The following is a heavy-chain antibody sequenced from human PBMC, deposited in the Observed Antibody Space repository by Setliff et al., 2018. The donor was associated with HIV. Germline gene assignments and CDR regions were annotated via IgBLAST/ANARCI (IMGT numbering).Heavy chain of an antibody. V-gene: IGHV4-39*07. CDR2: INHSGST. Sequence: TSETLSLTCTVSGGSISSSSYYWGWIRQPPGKGLEWIGEINHSGSTNYNPSLKSRVTISVDTSKSQFSLRLNSVTATDTALYYCARGRFHRLHRPYSGSGSLGIQYFDYWGQGTLVTVSS. J-gene: IGHJ4*02. CDR3: ARGRFHRLHRPYSGSGSLGIQYFDY. D-gene: IGHD3-10*01. CDR1: GGSISSSSYY.